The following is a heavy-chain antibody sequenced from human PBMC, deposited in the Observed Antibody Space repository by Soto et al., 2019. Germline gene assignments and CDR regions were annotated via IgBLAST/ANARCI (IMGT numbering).Heavy chain of an antibody. Sequence: SETLSLTCTVSGAFISSHYWSWIRQPPGKGLEWIGYISDSGNTNSNPSLRSRVTISVDTSKNQFSLNLSSVTAADTAVYYCTKDGGPRYFFDYWGQGILVTVSS. CDR1: GAFISSHY. CDR3: TKDGGPRYFFDY. CDR2: ISDSGNT. V-gene: IGHV4-59*11. J-gene: IGHJ4*02. D-gene: IGHD3-16*01.